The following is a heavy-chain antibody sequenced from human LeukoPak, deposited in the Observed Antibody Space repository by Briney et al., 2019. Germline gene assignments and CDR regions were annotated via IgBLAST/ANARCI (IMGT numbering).Heavy chain of an antibody. D-gene: IGHD6-19*01. CDR1: GYTFTGYY. J-gene: IGHJ5*02. CDR2: INPNSGGT. CDR3: ARCSSGYNWFDP. V-gene: IGHV1-2*02. Sequence: ASVKVSCKASGYTFTGYYMHWVRQAPGQGLEWMGWINPNSGGTNYAQRFQGRVTMTRDTSISTAYMELSRLRSDDTAVYYCARCSSGYNWFDPWGQGTLVTVSS.